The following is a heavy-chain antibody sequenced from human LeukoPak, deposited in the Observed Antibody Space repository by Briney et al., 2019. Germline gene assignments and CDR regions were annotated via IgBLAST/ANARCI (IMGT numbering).Heavy chain of an antibody. CDR2: SGGGT. Sequence: GGSLRLSCAASGFSVSNNYMNWVRQAPGKGLEWVSVSGGGTYYADSVKGRFTISSDNAKNSLYLQMNSLRVEDTAVYYCARGGISGGLYYFDYWGQGTLVTVSS. CDR3: ARGGISGGLYYFDY. CDR1: GFSVSNNY. V-gene: IGHV3-53*01. D-gene: IGHD2/OR15-2a*01. J-gene: IGHJ4*02.